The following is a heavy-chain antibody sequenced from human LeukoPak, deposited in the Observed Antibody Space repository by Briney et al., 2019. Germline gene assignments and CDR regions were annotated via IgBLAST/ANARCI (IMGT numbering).Heavy chain of an antibody. CDR3: ARELYNLASDH. CDR1: GYNLTTYG. CDR2: LSAYTGGT. Sequence: ASVKVSCKASGYNLTTYGMNWVRQAPGQGLEWIGWLSAYTGGTNYAQDFQGRVTLTTDRSTSTAYMELRSLRSDDTAVYYCARELYNLASDHWGQGTLVTVSS. D-gene: IGHD1-1*01. J-gene: IGHJ4*02. V-gene: IGHV1-18*01.